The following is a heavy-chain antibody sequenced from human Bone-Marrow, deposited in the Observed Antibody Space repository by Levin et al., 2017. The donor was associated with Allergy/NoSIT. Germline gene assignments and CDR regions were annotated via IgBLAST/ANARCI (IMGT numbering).Heavy chain of an antibody. J-gene: IGHJ4*02. CDR2: ISYDGSNK. Sequence: SCAASGFTFSSYAMHWVRQAPGKGLEWVAVISYDGSNKYYADSVKGRFTISRDNSKNTLYLQMNSLRAEDTAVYYCARGQVLLWFGESRLFDYWGQGTLVTVSS. V-gene: IGHV3-30-3*01. CDR3: ARGQVLLWFGESRLFDY. D-gene: IGHD3-10*01. CDR1: GFTFSSYA.